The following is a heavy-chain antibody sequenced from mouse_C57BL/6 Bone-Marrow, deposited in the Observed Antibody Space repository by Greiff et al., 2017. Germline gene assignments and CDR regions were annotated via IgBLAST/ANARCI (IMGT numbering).Heavy chain of an antibody. Sequence: VQLQQPGAELVKPGASVKLSCKASGYTFTSYWMHWVKQRPGQGLEWIGMIHPNSGNTYYNEKFKGKATLTADKSSSTAYMELRSLTSEDSAVYFCARYRATWFAYWGQGTLVTVSA. V-gene: IGHV1-64*01. D-gene: IGHD3-1*01. J-gene: IGHJ3*01. CDR1: GYTFTSYW. CDR2: IHPNSGNT. CDR3: ARYRATWFAY.